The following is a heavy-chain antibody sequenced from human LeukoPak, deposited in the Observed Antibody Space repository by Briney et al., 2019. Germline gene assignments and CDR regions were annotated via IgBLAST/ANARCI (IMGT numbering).Heavy chain of an antibody. CDR2: INHSGST. CDR1: GGSFSGYY. V-gene: IGHV4-34*01. CDR3: ARGVWFDP. Sequence: PSETLSLTCAVYGGSFSGYYWSWIRQPPGKGLEWIGEINHSGSTNYNPSLKIRVTISVDTSKNQFSLKLSSVTAADTAVYYCARGVWFDPWGQGTLVTVSS. J-gene: IGHJ5*02.